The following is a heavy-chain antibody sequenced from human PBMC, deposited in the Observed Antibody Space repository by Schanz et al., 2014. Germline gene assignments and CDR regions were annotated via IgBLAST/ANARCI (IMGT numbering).Heavy chain of an antibody. D-gene: IGHD6-19*01. V-gene: IGHV3-21*04. Sequence: EVQLVESGGGLVKPGESLRLSCAASGFIFSAYTMNWVRQAPGKGLEWVSSISSGGRNISYADSVKGRFTISRDNLKNTVYLQMSSLRDGDTAVYYCASVIMVAGNHRDGRDVWGQGTTVIVSS. CDR3: ASVIMVAGNHRDGRDV. CDR2: ISSGGRNI. CDR1: GFIFSAYT. J-gene: IGHJ6*02.